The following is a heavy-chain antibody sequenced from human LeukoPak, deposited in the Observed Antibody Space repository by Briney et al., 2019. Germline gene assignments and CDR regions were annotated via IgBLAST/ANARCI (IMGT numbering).Heavy chain of an antibody. CDR1: GFTFSSYA. D-gene: IGHD4-11*01. J-gene: IGHJ4*02. CDR2: ISGSGGST. CDR3: ANDQFPRTVTLGSDY. Sequence: GGSLRLSCAASGFTFSSYAMSWVRQAPGKGLEWVSAISGSGGSTYYADSVKGRFTISRDNSKNTLYLQMNSLRAEDTAAYYCANDQFPRTVTLGSDYWGQGTLVTVSS. V-gene: IGHV3-23*01.